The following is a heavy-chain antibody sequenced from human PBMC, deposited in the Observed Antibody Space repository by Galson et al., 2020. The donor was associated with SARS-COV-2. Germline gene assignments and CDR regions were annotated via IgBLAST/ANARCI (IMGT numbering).Heavy chain of an antibody. CDR2: ISSSSTI. CDR1: GFTFSSYS. D-gene: IGHD4-17*01. J-gene: IGHJ4*02. Sequence: GESLKISCAASGFTFSSYSMNWVRQAPGKGLEWVSYISSSSTIYYADSVKGRFTISRDNAKNSLYLQMNSLRDEDTAVYYCARDLGDYGDYWGQGTLVTVSS. V-gene: IGHV3-48*02. CDR3: ARDLGDYGDY.